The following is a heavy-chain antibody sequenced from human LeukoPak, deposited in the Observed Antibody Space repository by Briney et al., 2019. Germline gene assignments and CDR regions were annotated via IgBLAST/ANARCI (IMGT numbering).Heavy chain of an antibody. CDR3: ASAPHDY. CDR1: GFTFSSYW. CDR2: IKQDGSEK. V-gene: IGHV3-7*01. Sequence: GGSLRLSCAASGFTFSSYWISWVRQAPGKGLEWVANIKQDGSEKYYVDSVKGRFTISRDNAKNSLYLQMNSLRAEDTAVYYCASAPHDYWGQRTLVTVSS. J-gene: IGHJ4*02.